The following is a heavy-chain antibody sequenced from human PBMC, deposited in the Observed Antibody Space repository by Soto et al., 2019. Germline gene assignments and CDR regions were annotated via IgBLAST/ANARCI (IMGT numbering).Heavy chain of an antibody. V-gene: IGHV3-23*01. Sequence: EVQLLESGGGLVQPGGSLRLSCAASGFSFSNYAVTWVRQAPGKGLEWVSAISASGGSTYYADSVKGRFTISRDNSKNTVQLEMNCLRAEDTAVYYCAKRLWSGSNSVGNGMDVWGQGTTVTVSS. J-gene: IGHJ6*02. CDR1: GFSFSNYA. CDR3: AKRLWSGSNSVGNGMDV. D-gene: IGHD3-3*01. CDR2: ISASGGST.